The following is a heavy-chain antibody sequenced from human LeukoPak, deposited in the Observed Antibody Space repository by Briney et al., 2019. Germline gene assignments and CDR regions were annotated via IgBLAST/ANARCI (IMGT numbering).Heavy chain of an antibody. J-gene: IGHJ4*02. V-gene: IGHV4-59*08. Sequence: MASETLSLTCTVSGGSVSGFYWSWIRQPPGKGLEWIGSVYYSGGTNYNPSLKSRVAISADTSKNQFSLKLRSVTAADTAVYYCASLTYYSDSSGYYYIHWGQGALVNVSP. D-gene: IGHD3-22*01. CDR1: GGSVSGFY. CDR2: VYYSGGT. CDR3: ASLTYYSDSSGYYYIH.